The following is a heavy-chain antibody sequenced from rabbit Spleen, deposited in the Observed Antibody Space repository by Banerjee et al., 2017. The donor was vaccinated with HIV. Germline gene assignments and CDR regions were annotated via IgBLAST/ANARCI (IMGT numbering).Heavy chain of an antibody. J-gene: IGHJ4*01. V-gene: IGHV1S47*01. CDR3: ARDPAYASRSGYNVPFL. CDR1: GFDFSNYG. CDR2: IDPVFGIT. D-gene: IGHD1-1*01. Sequence: QEQLVESGGGLVQPGGSLKLSCKASGFDFSNYGVSWVRQAPGKGLEWIGYIDPVFGITYYANWLNGRFSISRENAQNTVYLQLNSLTAADTATYFCARDPAYASRSGYNVPFLWGPGTLVTVS.